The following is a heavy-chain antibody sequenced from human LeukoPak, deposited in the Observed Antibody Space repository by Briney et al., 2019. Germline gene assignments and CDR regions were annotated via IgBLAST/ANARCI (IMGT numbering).Heavy chain of an antibody. CDR3: ARHGGRYSSGWYVNY. CDR2: IYYSGST. Sequence: GSLRLSCVASGFTFSSYAMSWVRQAPGKGLEWIGSIYYSGSTYYNPSLKSRVTISVDTSKNQFSLKLSSVTAADTAVYYCARHGGRYSSGWYVNYWGQGTLVTVSS. J-gene: IGHJ4*02. CDR1: GFTFSSYA. V-gene: IGHV4-38-2*01. D-gene: IGHD6-19*01.